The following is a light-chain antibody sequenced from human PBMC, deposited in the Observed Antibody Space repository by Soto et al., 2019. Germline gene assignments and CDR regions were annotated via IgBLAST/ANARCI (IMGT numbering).Light chain of an antibody. J-gene: IGLJ1*01. Sequence: QSALAQPPSASGSPGQSVTISCTGTSSDVGGYNYVSWYQQYPGKAPKILIYEVNKRPSGVPDRFSGSKSGNTASLTVSGLRPEDEAEYHCRSYAGTYYVFGTWNKVTVL. CDR2: EVN. V-gene: IGLV2-8*01. CDR3: RSYAGTYYV. CDR1: SSDVGGYNY.